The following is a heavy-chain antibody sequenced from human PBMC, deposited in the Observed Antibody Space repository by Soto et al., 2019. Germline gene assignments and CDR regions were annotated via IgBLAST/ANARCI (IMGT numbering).Heavy chain of an antibody. CDR3: ARDQGSSSSRGYYYYYGMDV. J-gene: IGHJ6*02. D-gene: IGHD6-6*01. CDR1: GYTFTGYY. CDR2: INPNSGGT. V-gene: IGHV1-2*04. Sequence: ASVKGSCKASGYTFTGYYMRWVRQDPGQGLEWMGWINPNSGGTNYAQKFQGWVTMTRDTSISTAYMELSRLRSDDTAVYYCARDQGSSSSRGYYYYYGMDVWGQGTTVTVSS.